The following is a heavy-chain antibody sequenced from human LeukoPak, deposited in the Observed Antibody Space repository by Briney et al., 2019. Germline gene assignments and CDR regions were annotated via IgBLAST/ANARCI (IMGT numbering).Heavy chain of an antibody. CDR3: ARAAPYGSGRNWFDP. V-gene: IGHV4-30-2*01. D-gene: IGHD3-10*01. CDR2: MYHSGST. CDR1: GGSISSGGYS. J-gene: IGHJ5*02. Sequence: SETLSLTCAVSGGSISSGGYSWSWIRQPPGKGLEWIGYMYHSGSTYYNPSPKSRVTISVDRSKNQFSLKLSSVTAADTAVYYCARAAPYGSGRNWFDPWGQGTLVTVSS.